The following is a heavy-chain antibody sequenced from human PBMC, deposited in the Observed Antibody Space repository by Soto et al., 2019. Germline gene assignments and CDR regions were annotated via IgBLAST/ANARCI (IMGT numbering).Heavy chain of an antibody. J-gene: IGHJ4*02. D-gene: IGHD5-18*01. CDR3: ARVGQTGYRYGSLDY. V-gene: IGHV1-69*02. CDR1: GGTFSSYT. Sequence: QVQLVQSGAEVKKPGSSVKVSCKSSGGTFSSYTISWVRQAPGQGVEWMGRIIPILGIANYAQKFQGRVTITADKSTSTAYMELSSLRSEDTAVYYCARVGQTGYRYGSLDYWGQGTLVTVSS. CDR2: IIPILGIA.